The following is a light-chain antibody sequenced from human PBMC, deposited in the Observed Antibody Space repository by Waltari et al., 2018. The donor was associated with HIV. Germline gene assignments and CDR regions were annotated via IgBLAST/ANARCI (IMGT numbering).Light chain of an antibody. CDR1: VLSYPY. J-gene: IGLJ3*02. Sequence: SLGLTQPPSVSVSPGQTAKITCSGDVLSYPYAYWYQLRPGQAPVTLIYRDDERPSRIPERFSGSSSGTTAALTIAGVQAEDEADYYCQSRDRTGTLVLFGGGTKLTVL. CDR2: RDD. V-gene: IGLV3-25*03. CDR3: QSRDRTGTLVL.